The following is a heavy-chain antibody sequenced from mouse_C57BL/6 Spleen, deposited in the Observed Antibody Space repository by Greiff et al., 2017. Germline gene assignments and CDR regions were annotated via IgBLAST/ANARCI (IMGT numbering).Heavy chain of an antibody. D-gene: IGHD4-1*01. CDR1: GFNITDYY. Sequence: EVQLQQSGAELVKPGASVKLSCTASGFNITDYYMHWVKQRTEQGLEWIGRIDPEDGETKYAPKFQGKATITADTSSNTASLQLSSLPSEDTAVYYCAPDWELDYWGQGTTLTVSS. CDR2: IDPEDGET. J-gene: IGHJ2*01. CDR3: APDWELDY. V-gene: IGHV14-2*01.